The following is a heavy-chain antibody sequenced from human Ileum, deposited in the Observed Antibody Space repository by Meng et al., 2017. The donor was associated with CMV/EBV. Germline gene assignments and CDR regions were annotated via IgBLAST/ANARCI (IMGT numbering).Heavy chain of an antibody. D-gene: IGHD3-16*01. V-gene: IGHV1-69*04. CDR1: GGTLSSYV. J-gene: IGHJ5*01. CDR2: IIPIIGRP. CDR3: ASDITGNSYAYDS. Sequence: VKVSCKASGGTLSSYVISWVRQAPGQGLEWMGRIIPIIGRPHHAQRFQDRVSITADKATSTVYMELRTLTSEDTAVYFCASDITGNSYAYDSWGQGTLVTVSS.